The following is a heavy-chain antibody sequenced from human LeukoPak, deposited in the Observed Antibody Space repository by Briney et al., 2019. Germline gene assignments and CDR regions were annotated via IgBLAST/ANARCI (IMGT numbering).Heavy chain of an antibody. CDR1: GGSISSGSYY. D-gene: IGHD3-9*01. Sequence: SETLSLTCTVSGGSISSGSYYWSWIRQPAGKGLEWIGRIYTSGSTNYNPSLKSRVSMSVDTSKNQFSLKLSSVTAADTAVYYCARQAIGGDDYDILTGYYKDPQARIYYMDVWGKGTTVTISS. CDR3: ARQAIGGDDYDILTGYYKDPQARIYYMDV. V-gene: IGHV4-61*02. J-gene: IGHJ6*03. CDR2: IYTSGST.